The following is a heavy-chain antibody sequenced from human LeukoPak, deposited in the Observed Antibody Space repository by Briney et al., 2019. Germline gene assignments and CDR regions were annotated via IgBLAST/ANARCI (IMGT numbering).Heavy chain of an antibody. CDR2: IKQDGSEK. D-gene: IGHD5-24*01. Sequence: GGSLRLSCAAYGFTLSNYWMSWVRQAPGKGLKWVAIIKQDGSEKYYVDSVEGRFTISRDNTKNSLYLQMNSLRVEDTAVYYCVRGSGWLQEYWGQGTLVTVSS. J-gene: IGHJ4*02. V-gene: IGHV3-7*01. CDR3: VRGSGWLQEY. CDR1: GFTLSNYW.